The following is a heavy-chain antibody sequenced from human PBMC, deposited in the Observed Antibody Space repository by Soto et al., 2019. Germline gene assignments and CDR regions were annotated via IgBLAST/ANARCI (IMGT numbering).Heavy chain of an antibody. Sequence: TSETRCLTCTGSGGPISRYYWSWIRQPPGEGLEWIGYVPDSWGSHYHPSLKSRVTISLDTSNSQFSLKLTSVNATDTAVYYCARDAGCSGGSCYSGYNWFDPWGQGTLVTVSS. V-gene: IGHV4-59*12. CDR1: GGPISRYY. D-gene: IGHD2-15*01. CDR2: VPDSWGS. CDR3: ARDAGCSGGSCYSGYNWFDP. J-gene: IGHJ5*02.